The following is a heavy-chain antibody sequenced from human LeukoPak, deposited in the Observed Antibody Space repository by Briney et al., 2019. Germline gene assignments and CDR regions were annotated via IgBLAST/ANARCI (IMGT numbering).Heavy chain of an antibody. CDR1: AFYFSGYS. CDR2: ISYDENGK. V-gene: IGHV3-30-3*01. J-gene: IGHJ4*02. CDR3: ARGGSGYLRNSFDS. Sequence: GGSLRLSCSASAFYFSGYSMNWVRRAPGQGLEWVGFISYDENGKFYSDSVRGRFSMSRDNSKNTLYLQMNSLRPDDTAVYYCARGGSGYLRNSFDSWGQGTLVTVSS. D-gene: IGHD3-3*01.